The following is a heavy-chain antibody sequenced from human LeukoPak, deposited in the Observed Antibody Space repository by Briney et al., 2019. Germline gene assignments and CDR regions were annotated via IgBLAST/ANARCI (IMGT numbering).Heavy chain of an antibody. CDR1: GFTFSSYG. Sequence: GGSLRLSCAASGFTFSSYGMHWVRQAPGKGLEWVAVIWYDGSNKYYADSVEGRFTISRDNSKNTLYLQMNSLRAEDTAVYYCAGPGGNVNAFDIWGQGTMVTVSS. V-gene: IGHV3-33*01. J-gene: IGHJ3*02. CDR3: AGPGGNVNAFDI. D-gene: IGHD4-23*01. CDR2: IWYDGSNK.